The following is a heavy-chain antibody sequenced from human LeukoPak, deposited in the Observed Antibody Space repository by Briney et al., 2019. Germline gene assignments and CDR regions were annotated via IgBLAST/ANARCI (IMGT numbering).Heavy chain of an antibody. J-gene: IGHJ4*02. D-gene: IGHD2-21*02. V-gene: IGHV1-58*01. CDR3: AAQSPGVTASFDY. Sequence: SVKVSCKASGFTFTSSAVQWVRQARGQRLEWIGWIVVGSGNTNYAQKFQERVTITRDMSTSTAYMELSSLRSEDTAVYYCAAQSPGVTASFDYWGQGTLVTVSS. CDR2: IVVGSGNT. CDR1: GFTFTSSA.